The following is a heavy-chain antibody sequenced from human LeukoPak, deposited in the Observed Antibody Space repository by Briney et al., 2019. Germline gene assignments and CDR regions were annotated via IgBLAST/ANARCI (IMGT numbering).Heavy chain of an antibody. CDR3: ARENSGFDY. CDR1: GFTFSSYA. D-gene: IGHD6-19*01. V-gene: IGHV3-23*01. Sequence: GGSLRLSCAASGFTFSSYAMSWVRQAPGKGLEWVSAISGSGGSTYYADSVKGRFTVSRDNAKSMLYLQMNSLRVEDTAVYYCARENSGFDYWGQGTLVAVSS. J-gene: IGHJ4*02. CDR2: ISGSGGST.